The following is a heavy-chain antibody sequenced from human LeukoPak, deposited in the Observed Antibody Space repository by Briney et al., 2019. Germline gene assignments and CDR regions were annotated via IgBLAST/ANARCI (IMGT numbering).Heavy chain of an antibody. CDR2: ISYDGSNK. CDR1: GFTCSSYG. J-gene: IGHJ3*02. D-gene: IGHD2-15*01. V-gene: IGHV3-30*18. Sequence: RGSLTLSCAASGFTCSSYGMHWVRQAPGKGLEWVAVISYDGSNKYYADSVKGRFTISRDNSKNTLYLQMNSLRAEDTAVYYCAKVPRSSGRREYAFDIWGQGPVITVSS. CDR3: AKVPRSSGRREYAFDI.